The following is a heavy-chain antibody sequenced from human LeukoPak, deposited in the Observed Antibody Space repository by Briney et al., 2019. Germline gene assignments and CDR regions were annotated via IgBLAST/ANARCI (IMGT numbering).Heavy chain of an antibody. CDR3: ARARGSMVRGVKHDGWFYP. CDR2: INHSGST. CDR1: GGSFSGYY. Sequence: PSETLSLTCAVYGGSFSGYYWSWIRQPPGQGLEWIGEINHSGSTNYNPSLKSRVTISVDTSKNQFSLKLSSVTAADTAVYYCARARGSMVRGVKHDGWFYPWGQGTLATVSS. D-gene: IGHD3-10*01. V-gene: IGHV4-34*01. J-gene: IGHJ5*02.